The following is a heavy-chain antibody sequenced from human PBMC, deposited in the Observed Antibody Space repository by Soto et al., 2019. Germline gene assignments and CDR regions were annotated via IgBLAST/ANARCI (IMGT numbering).Heavy chain of an antibody. CDR3: ARWTVVYYFDY. J-gene: IGHJ4*02. D-gene: IGHD3-22*01. CDR1: GFTFSSYW. V-gene: IGHV3-7*01. Sequence: EVQLVESGGGLVQPGGSLRLACAASGFTFSSYWMSWVRQAPGKGLEWVANIKQDGSEKYYVDSVKGRFTISRDNAKNSLYLQMNSLRAEDTAVYYGARWTVVYYFDYWGQGTLVTVSS. CDR2: IKQDGSEK.